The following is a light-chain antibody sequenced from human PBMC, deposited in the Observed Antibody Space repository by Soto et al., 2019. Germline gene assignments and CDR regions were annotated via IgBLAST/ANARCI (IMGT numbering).Light chain of an antibody. CDR3: QQCVASPLT. CDR2: EAS. CDR1: HSVGNNY. J-gene: IGKJ4*01. V-gene: IGKV3-20*01. Sequence: ENVLTQSPGTLSASPGDRVTLSCRASHSVGNNYLAWFQQKPGQAPRLLIDEASRRATGIPDRFSGSGSGTDFTLTISRLEPEDFAVYYCQQCVASPLTFGGGTKVEIK.